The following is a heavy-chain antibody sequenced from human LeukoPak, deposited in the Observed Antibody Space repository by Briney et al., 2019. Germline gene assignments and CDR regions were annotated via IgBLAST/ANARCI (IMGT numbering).Heavy chain of an antibody. Sequence: PGGSLRLSCAASGFTFSDYYMSWIRQAPGKGLEWVSYISSSGNTIYYADSVKGRFTISRDNSKNTLYLQMNSLRAEDTAVYYCAKEPIRFLEWLTFDYWGQGTLVTVSS. CDR3: AKEPIRFLEWLTFDY. V-gene: IGHV3-11*01. CDR1: GFTFSDYY. CDR2: ISSSGNTI. D-gene: IGHD3-3*01. J-gene: IGHJ4*02.